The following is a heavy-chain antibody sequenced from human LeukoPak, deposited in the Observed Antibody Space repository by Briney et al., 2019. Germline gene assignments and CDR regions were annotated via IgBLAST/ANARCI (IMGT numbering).Heavy chain of an antibody. V-gene: IGHV3-30-3*01. Sequence: GGSLRLSCAASGFTFSSYAMHWVRQAPGKGLEWVAVISYDGSNKYYADSVKGRFTISRDNSKNTLYLQMNSLRAEDTAVYYCAKATGLDYWGQGTLVTVSS. CDR2: ISYDGSNK. CDR1: GFTFSSYA. J-gene: IGHJ4*02. CDR3: AKATGLDY.